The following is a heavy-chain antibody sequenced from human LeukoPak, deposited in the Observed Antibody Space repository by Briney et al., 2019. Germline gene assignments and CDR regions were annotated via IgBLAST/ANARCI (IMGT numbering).Heavy chain of an antibody. V-gene: IGHV4-4*02. Sequence: SETLSLTCAVSGGSISSNNWWNWVRQPPGKGLEWIGEIYHSGTANYSPSLKSRVTISVDKSKNQLSLKLSSVTAADTAVYYCARDVGARTEGYWGQGTLVTVSS. CDR1: GGSISSNNW. CDR3: ARDVGARTEGY. J-gene: IGHJ4*02. CDR2: IYHSGTA. D-gene: IGHD1-26*01.